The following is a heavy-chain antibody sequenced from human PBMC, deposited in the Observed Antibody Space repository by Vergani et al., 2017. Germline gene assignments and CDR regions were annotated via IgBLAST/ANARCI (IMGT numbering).Heavy chain of an antibody. V-gene: IGHV3-23*01. CDR3: AKEPPRESGYDQFVDY. CDR1: GFTFSSYA. Sequence: EVQLLESGGGLVQPGGSLRLSCAASGFTFSSYAMSWVRQAPGKGLEWVSAISGSGGSTYYADSVKGRFTISRDNSKNTRYLQMNSLRAEDTAVYYCAKEPPRESGYDQFVDYWGQGTLVTVSS. J-gene: IGHJ4*02. D-gene: IGHD5-12*01. CDR2: ISGSGGST.